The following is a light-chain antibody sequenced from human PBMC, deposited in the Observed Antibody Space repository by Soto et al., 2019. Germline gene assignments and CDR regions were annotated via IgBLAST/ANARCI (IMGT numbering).Light chain of an antibody. V-gene: IGKV3-15*01. CDR3: QQSEDWPGT. J-gene: IGKJ1*01. CDR1: QSVSAN. Sequence: EVLMAQSPAPVSVSPGAGATLSCRASQSVSANVAWYHQKPGQAPRLLIYAASSRATGIPDRFSGSGSGTEFTLTISSLQSEDFGLYYCQQSEDWPGTFGQGTKV. CDR2: AAS.